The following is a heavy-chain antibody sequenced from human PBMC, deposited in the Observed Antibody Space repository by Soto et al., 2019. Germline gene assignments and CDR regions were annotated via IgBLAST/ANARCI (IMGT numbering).Heavy chain of an antibody. V-gene: IGHV1-69*02. Sequence: QVQLVQSGTEVKKPGSSVKVSCKASGGTFRNYPINWVRQAPGQGLEWMGSTFPLTDIPDYAQNFQARLTISADKSTSTAYMELSSLTSDETAMYFCARGPLVVLNYFESWGQGTLVTVSS. CDR2: TFPLTDIP. CDR3: ARGPLVVLNYFES. CDR1: GGTFRNYP. J-gene: IGHJ4*02.